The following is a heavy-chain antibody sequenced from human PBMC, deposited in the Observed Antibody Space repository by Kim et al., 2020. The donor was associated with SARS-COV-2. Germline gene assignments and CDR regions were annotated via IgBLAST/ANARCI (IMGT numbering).Heavy chain of an antibody. CDR3: VKEAAFSTIVVDYYFDY. Sequence: VEGRFTISRDNSKNTLFLQMNSLRTEDTALYYCVKEAAFSTIVVDYYFDYWGQGTLVTVSS. D-gene: IGHD3-22*01. J-gene: IGHJ4*02. V-gene: IGHV3-30*02.